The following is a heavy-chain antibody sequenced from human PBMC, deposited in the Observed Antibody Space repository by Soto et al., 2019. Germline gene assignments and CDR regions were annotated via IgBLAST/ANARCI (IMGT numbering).Heavy chain of an antibody. CDR1: GFSFSGYN. D-gene: IGHD3-22*01. Sequence: EVQLVESGGGLVKPGGSLRLSCAASGFSFSGYNMNWVRQAPGKGLEWVSSISGDSNYIYYADSVQGRFTISRDNAKNSVHLQMNSLRAEDTAVYYCARVVYFDRSAYGLWGQGTMVTVSS. J-gene: IGHJ3*01. CDR3: ARVVYFDRSAYGL. CDR2: ISGDSNYI. V-gene: IGHV3-21*01.